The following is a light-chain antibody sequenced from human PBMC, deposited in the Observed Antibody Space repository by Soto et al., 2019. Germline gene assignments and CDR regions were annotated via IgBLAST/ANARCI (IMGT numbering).Light chain of an antibody. CDR1: RSINNW. J-gene: IGKJ2*01. CDR3: QQYNSYRYT. CDR2: DAS. Sequence: DFQMTQSPPTLSASVGDSVTITCRASRSINNWLAWYQQKPGKAPKVLIYDASNLESGVPSRFSGSGSGTEFTLTISSLQPDDFATYYCQQYNSYRYTFGQGTKLEIK. V-gene: IGKV1-5*01.